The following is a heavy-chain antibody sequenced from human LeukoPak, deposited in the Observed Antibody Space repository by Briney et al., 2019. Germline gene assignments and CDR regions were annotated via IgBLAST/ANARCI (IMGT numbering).Heavy chain of an antibody. V-gene: IGHV4-39*01. D-gene: IGHD5-18*01. CDR3: ARRGVTSSWFDP. J-gene: IGHJ5*02. Sequence: SETLSLTCTVSGGSISSYYWGWIRQPPGKGLEWIGSIYYSGSTYYNPSLKSRVTISVDTSKNQFSLKLSSVTAADTAVYYCARRGVTSSWFDPWGQGTLVTVSS. CDR1: GGSISSYY. CDR2: IYYSGST.